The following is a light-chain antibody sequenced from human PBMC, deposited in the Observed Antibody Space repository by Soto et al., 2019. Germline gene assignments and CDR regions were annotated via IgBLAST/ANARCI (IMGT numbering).Light chain of an antibody. CDR1: SSDVGGYNY. Sequence: QSALTQPASVSGSPGQAITISCTGTSSDVGGYNYVSWYQQHPGKAPKLMIYEVSNRPSGVSNRFSGSKSGNTGSLTISGLEAEDEADYYCSSYTISSTYVVFGGGTKLTVL. J-gene: IGLJ2*01. V-gene: IGLV2-14*01. CDR3: SSYTISSTYVV. CDR2: EVS.